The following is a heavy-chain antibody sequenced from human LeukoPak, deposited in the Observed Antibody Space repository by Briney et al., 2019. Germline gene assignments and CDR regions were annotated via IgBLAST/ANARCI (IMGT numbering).Heavy chain of an antibody. J-gene: IGHJ4*02. CDR2: VDNDGSGT. V-gene: IGHV3-74*01. D-gene: IGHD5-18*01. CDR1: GFSFSKYW. CDR3: ARSQRGYSYGEH. Sequence: GGSLRLSCAASGFSFSKYWMHWVRQVPGKGLVWVSRVDNDGSGTTYADSVKGRFTISRDNAKNTVYLQMNSLRAEDTAVYYCARSQRGYSYGEHWGQGTPVTVSS.